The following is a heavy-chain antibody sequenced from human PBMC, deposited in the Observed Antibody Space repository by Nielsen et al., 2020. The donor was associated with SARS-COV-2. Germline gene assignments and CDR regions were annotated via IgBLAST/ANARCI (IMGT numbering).Heavy chain of an antibody. Sequence: WVRQAPGQRLEWMGWIDAGNGNTKYSQKFQGRVTITRDTSASTAYMELSSLRSEDTAVYYCARDYHGSGSYYQYYYYYYMDVWGKGTTVTVSS. CDR2: IDAGNGNT. CDR3: ARDYHGSGSYYQYYYYYYMDV. V-gene: IGHV1-3*01. J-gene: IGHJ6*03. D-gene: IGHD3-10*01.